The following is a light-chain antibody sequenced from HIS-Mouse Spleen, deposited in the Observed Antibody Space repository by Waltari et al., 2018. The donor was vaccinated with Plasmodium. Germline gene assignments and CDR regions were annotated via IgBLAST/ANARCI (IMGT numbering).Light chain of an antibody. CDR3: QQDYNVLT. Sequence: EIVMTQSPATLSLSPGERATLSCRASPSVSSSYLSWYQQKPGQAPRLLSYGASTRATGIPARFSGSGSGTDFTLTISSLQPEDFAVYYCQQDYNVLTFGGGTKVEIK. CDR1: PSVSSSY. J-gene: IGKJ4*01. CDR2: GAS. V-gene: IGKV3D-7*01.